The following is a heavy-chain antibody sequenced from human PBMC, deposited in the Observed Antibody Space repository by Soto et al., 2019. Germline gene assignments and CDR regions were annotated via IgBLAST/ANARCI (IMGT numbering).Heavy chain of an antibody. CDR3: ATPAPERGYHHDTSGYLDY. V-gene: IGHV5-51*01. CDR1: GYMFTNYW. J-gene: IGHJ4*02. CDR2: IYPGDSDT. D-gene: IGHD3-22*01. Sequence: GESLKISCKGSGYMFTNYWIGWVRQMPGKGLEWMGIIYPGDSDTRYSPSFQGQVTISADKSISTAYLQWSSLKASDTAMYYCATPAPERGYHHDTSGYLDYWPQATLVNVS.